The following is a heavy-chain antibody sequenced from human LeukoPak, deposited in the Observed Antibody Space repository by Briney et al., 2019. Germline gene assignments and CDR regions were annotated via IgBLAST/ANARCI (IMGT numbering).Heavy chain of an antibody. CDR1: GFTFSSYA. CDR2: IRGSGGTT. CDR3: ARDTRGESDY. J-gene: IGHJ4*01. V-gene: IGHV3-23*01. Sequence: GGSLRLSCAASGFTFSSYAMYWVRQAPGKGLEWVSTIRGSGGTTYYADSVKGRFTISRDNAKNSLYLQMNSLRAEDTAMYYCARDTRGESDYWGHGTLVTVSS. D-gene: IGHD2-2*01.